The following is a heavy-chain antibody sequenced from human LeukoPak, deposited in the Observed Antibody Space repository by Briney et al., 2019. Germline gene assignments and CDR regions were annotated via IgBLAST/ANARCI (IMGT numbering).Heavy chain of an antibody. CDR1: GFTFSSYA. Sequence: GGSLRLSCAASGFTFSSYAMSWVRQAPGKGLEWVSAISGSGGSTYYADSVKGRFTISRDNSKNTLHLQMNSLRAEDTAVYYCAKDRGYSYGSSVPDYWGQGTLVTVSS. CDR3: AKDRGYSYGSSVPDY. D-gene: IGHD5-18*01. J-gene: IGHJ4*02. V-gene: IGHV3-23*01. CDR2: ISGSGGST.